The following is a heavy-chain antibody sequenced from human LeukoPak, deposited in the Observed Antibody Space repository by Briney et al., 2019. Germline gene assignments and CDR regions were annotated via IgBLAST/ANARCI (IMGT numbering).Heavy chain of an antibody. CDR3: ARRLRRNYFDY. V-gene: IGHV3-7*01. CDR2: IKQDGSEK. Sequence: GGSLRLSCAASRFTFSSYWMSWDRQAPGKGLEWVANIKQDGSEKYYVDSVKGRFTISRDNAKNSLYLQMNSLRAEDTAVYYCARRLRRNYFDYWGQGTLVTVSS. J-gene: IGHJ4*02. D-gene: IGHD4-17*01. CDR1: RFTFSSYW.